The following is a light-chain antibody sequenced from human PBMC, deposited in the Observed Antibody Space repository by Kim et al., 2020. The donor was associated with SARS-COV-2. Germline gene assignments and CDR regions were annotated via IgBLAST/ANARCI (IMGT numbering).Light chain of an antibody. V-gene: IGLV4-69*01. J-gene: IGLJ3*02. CDR1: SGHSSYA. Sequence: QLVLTQSPSASASLGASVKLTCTLSSGHSSYAIAWHQQQPEKGPRYLMKLNSDGSHSQGDGIPDRFSGSSSGAERYLTISSLRSEDEADYYCQTWGTGTWVFGGGTKLTVL. CDR2: LNSDGSH. CDR3: QTWGTGTWV.